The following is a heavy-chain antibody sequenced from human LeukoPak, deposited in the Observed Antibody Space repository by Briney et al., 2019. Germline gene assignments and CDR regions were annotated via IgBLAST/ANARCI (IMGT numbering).Heavy chain of an antibody. V-gene: IGHV3-21*01. J-gene: IGHJ4*02. CDR2: ISSSSSYI. Sequence: GGSLLLYCAASGFTFSSYSMNWVRQAPGKRLEWVSSISSSSSYIYYADSVKGRFTISRDNAKNSLYLQMNSLRAEDTAVYYCARDTDPYCGGDCDRDYWGQGTLVTVSS. D-gene: IGHD2-21*02. CDR3: ARDTDPYCGGDCDRDY. CDR1: GFTFSSYS.